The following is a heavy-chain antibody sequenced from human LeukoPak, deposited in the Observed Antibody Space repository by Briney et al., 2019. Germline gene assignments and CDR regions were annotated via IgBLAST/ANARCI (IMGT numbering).Heavy chain of an antibody. D-gene: IGHD6-13*01. CDR2: IRYDGSNK. J-gene: IGHJ4*02. CDR3: AKDLSSSWYFDY. Sequence: GGSLRLSCAASGFTVSSNYMSWVRQAPGKGLEWVAFIRYDGSNKYYADSVKGRFTISRDNSKNTLYLQMNSLRAEDTAVYYCAKDLSSSWYFDYWGQGTLVTVSS. CDR1: GFTVSSNY. V-gene: IGHV3-30*02.